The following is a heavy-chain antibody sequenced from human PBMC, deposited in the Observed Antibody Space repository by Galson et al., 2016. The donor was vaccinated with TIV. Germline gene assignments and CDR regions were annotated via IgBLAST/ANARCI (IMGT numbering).Heavy chain of an antibody. D-gene: IGHD5/OR15-5a*01. CDR3: ARGVSTGSGWLDP. CDR2: IDPSDSYI. J-gene: IGHJ5*02. Sequence: QSGAEVKKPGESLGISCKGSGYSFTNYWINWVRQMPGKGLEWMGRIDPSDSYINYSPSFEGHVTISADRSITTAYLHWSSLRASDTAIYYCARGVSTGSGWLDPWGQGTLVTVSS. V-gene: IGHV5-10-1*01. CDR1: GYSFTNYW.